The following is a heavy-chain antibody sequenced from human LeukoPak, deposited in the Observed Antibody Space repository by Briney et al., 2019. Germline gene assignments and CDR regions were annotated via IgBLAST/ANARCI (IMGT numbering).Heavy chain of an antibody. J-gene: IGHJ4*02. CDR2: IYYSGST. CDR3: ARGRLPIDY. Sequence: SETLSLTCTVSGGSISSYHWSWIRQPPGKGLEWIGYIYYSGSTSYNPSLKSRVTISVDTSKNQFSLKLTSVTAADTAVYYCARGRLPIDYWGQGTLVTVSS. CDR1: GGSISSYH. D-gene: IGHD6-25*01. V-gene: IGHV4-59*08.